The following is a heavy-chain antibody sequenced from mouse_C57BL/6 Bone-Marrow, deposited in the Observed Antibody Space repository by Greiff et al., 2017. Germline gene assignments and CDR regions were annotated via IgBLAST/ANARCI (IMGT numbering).Heavy chain of an antibody. Sequence: EVKLMESGPELVKPGDSVKISCKASGYSFTGYFMNWVMQSHGKSLEWIGRINPYNGDTFYNQKFKGKATLTVDKSSSTAHMELRSLTSEDSAVYYCARDDGYPFYWYFDVWGTGTTVTVSS. V-gene: IGHV1-20*01. D-gene: IGHD2-3*01. J-gene: IGHJ1*03. CDR3: ARDDGYPFYWYFDV. CDR2: INPYNGDT. CDR1: GYSFTGYF.